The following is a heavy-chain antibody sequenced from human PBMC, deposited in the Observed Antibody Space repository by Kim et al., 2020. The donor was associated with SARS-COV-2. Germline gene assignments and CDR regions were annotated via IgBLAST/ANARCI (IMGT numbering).Heavy chain of an antibody. Sequence: GGSLRLSCAASGFTFSSYWMSWVRQAPGKGLEWVANIKQDGSEKYYVDSVKGRFTISRDNAKNSLYLQMNSLRAEDTAVYYCARDPLTIFRPLDVWGQGTTVTVSS. V-gene: IGHV3-7*01. D-gene: IGHD3-3*01. CDR1: GFTFSSYW. CDR3: ARDPLTIFRPLDV. J-gene: IGHJ6*02. CDR2: IKQDGSEK.